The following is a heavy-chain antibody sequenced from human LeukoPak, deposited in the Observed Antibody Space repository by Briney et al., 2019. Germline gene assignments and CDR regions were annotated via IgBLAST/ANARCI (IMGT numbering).Heavy chain of an antibody. J-gene: IGHJ4*02. CDR2: ISSSSSYV. Sequence: GGSLRLSCAASGFTFSSYSMNWVRQAPGKGLEWVSSISSSSSYVYYADSVKGRFTISRDNAKSSLYLQMNSLRAEDTAVYYCARGRYSGSYLDYWGQGTLVTVSS. CDR1: GFTFSSYS. CDR3: ARGRYSGSYLDY. D-gene: IGHD1-26*01. V-gene: IGHV3-21*01.